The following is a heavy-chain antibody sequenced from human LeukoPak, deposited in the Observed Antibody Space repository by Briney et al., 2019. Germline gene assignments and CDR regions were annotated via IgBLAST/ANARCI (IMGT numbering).Heavy chain of an antibody. CDR2: ISSSSSYI. J-gene: IGHJ4*02. Sequence: GGSLRLSCAASGFTFSSYSMNWVRQAPGKGLEWVSSISSSSSYIYYADSVKGRFTISRDNAKNSLYLQMNSLRAEDTAVYYCARDKGSGYGDSDYWGQGTLVTVSS. V-gene: IGHV3-21*01. CDR1: GFTFSSYS. CDR3: ARDKGSGYGDSDY. D-gene: IGHD5-12*01.